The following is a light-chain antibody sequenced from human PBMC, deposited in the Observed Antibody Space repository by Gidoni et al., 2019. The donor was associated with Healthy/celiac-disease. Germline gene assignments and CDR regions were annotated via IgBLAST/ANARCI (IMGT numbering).Light chain of an antibody. V-gene: IGKV1-33*01. Sequence: DIQMTQSPSSLSASVGARATITCPASQDISNYLNWYQQKPGKAPKLLIYDASNLETGVPSRFSGSGSGTDFTFTISSLQPEDIATYYCQQYDNLLFTFGPGTKVDIK. CDR3: QQYDNLLFT. J-gene: IGKJ3*01. CDR2: DAS. CDR1: QDISNY.